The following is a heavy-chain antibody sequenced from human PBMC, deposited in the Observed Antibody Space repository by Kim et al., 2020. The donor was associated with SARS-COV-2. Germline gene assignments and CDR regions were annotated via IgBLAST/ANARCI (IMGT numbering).Heavy chain of an antibody. CDR3: TTASGVNVWGSSGAFDI. D-gene: IGHD3-16*01. CDR2: IKSKTDGGTT. J-gene: IGHJ3*02. Sequence: GGSLRLSCAASGFTFSNAWMSWVRQAPGKGLEWVGRIKSKTDGGTTDYAAPVKGRFTISRDDSKNTLYLQMNSLKTEDTAVYYCTTASGVNVWGSSGAFDIWGQGTMVTVSS. V-gene: IGHV3-15*01. CDR1: GFTFSNAW.